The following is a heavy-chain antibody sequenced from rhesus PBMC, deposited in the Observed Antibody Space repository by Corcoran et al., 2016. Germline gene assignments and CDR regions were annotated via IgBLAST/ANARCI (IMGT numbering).Heavy chain of an antibody. Sequence: EVQLVESGGGLVQPGGSLRLSCAASGFTFSSYDMSWVRQAPGKGLEWVSYISYTGKTLDYAYSVNGRFTISRDNAKNSLSLQMSSRRADDTAVYYCTRSRGYSYSVPAYFDYWGQGVLVTVSS. V-gene: IGHV3-136*01. CDR3: TRSRGYSYSVPAYFDY. J-gene: IGHJ4*01. CDR1: GFTFSSYD. D-gene: IGHD5-12*01. CDR2: ISYTGKTL.